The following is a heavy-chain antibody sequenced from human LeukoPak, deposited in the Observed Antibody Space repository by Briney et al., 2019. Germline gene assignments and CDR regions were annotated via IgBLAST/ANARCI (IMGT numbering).Heavy chain of an antibody. V-gene: IGHV3-21*01. CDR2: ISSSSSYI. Sequence: PGGSLRLSCAASGFTFSSYSMNWVRQAPGKGLEWVSSISSSSSYIYYADSVKGRFTISRDNAKNSLYLQMNSLRAEDTAVYYCARAIGDYYDSSGYYLDFDYWGQGTLVTVSS. D-gene: IGHD3-22*01. J-gene: IGHJ4*02. CDR3: ARAIGDYYDSSGYYLDFDY. CDR1: GFTFSSYS.